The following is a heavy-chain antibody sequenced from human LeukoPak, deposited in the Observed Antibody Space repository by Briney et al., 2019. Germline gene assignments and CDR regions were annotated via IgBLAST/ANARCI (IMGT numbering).Heavy chain of an antibody. CDR3: ARDRRGITGTTALDY. D-gene: IGHD1-20*01. V-gene: IGHV3-66*02. Sequence: GGSLRLSCAASGFTVSSNYMSWVRQAPGKGLEWVSVIYSGGSTYYADSVKGRFTISRDNSKNTLYLQVNSLRAEDTAVYYCARDRRGITGTTALDYWGQGTLVTVSS. CDR2: IYSGGST. CDR1: GFTVSSNY. J-gene: IGHJ4*02.